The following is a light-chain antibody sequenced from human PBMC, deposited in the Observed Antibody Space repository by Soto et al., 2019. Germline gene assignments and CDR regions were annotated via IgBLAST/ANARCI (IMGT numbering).Light chain of an antibody. CDR1: QGISNY. V-gene: IGKV1-27*01. CDR3: QKYNSAPRT. CDR2: AAS. J-gene: IGKJ4*01. Sequence: DVQMTQAPSSLSASVGDRVTITCRASQGISNYLAWYQQKPGKVPKLLIYAASILQSGVPSRFSGSGSGTDCTLTISSMQPEDVATYYCQKYNSAPRTFGGGTKVEIK.